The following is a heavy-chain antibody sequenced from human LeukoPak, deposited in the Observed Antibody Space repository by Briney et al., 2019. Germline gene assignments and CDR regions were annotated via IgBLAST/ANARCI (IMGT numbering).Heavy chain of an antibody. J-gene: IGHJ6*02. CDR1: GYTFTSHY. CDR3: ARDHGVIGTRGGRIYGMDV. D-gene: IGHD3-10*01. CDR2: INPSGGST. Sequence: ASVKVSCKASGYTFTSHYMHWVRQAPGQGLEWMGIINPSGGSTSYAQKFQGRVTMTRDTSTSTVYMELSSLRSEDTAVYYCARDHGVIGTRGGRIYGMDVWGQGTTVTVSS. V-gene: IGHV1-46*01.